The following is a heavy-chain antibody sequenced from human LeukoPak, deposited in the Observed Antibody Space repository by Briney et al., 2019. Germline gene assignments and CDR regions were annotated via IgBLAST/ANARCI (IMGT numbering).Heavy chain of an antibody. V-gene: IGHV3-21*01. Sequence: GGSLRLSCAASGFTFSSYSMNWVRQAPGKGLEWVSSISSSSSYIYYADSVKGRFTISRDNAKNSLYLRMNSLRAEDTAVYYCARDGDDSSAYYTGLGYNYGMDVWGQGTTVTVSS. J-gene: IGHJ6*02. D-gene: IGHD3-22*01. CDR2: ISSSSSYI. CDR1: GFTFSSYS. CDR3: ARDGDDSSAYYTGLGYNYGMDV.